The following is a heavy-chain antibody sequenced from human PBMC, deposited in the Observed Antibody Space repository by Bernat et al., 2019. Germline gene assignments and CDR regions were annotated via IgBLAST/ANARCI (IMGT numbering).Heavy chain of an antibody. Sequence: QVQLVESGGGVVQSGKSLRLSCAVSGVTFRNYGMHLVRQAPGKGLEWVAVIWYDGSQKYYADSVKDRFTISRDNSKNTLYLQMSSRRVEDTAMYHCATWRGSGNYYDYWGQGTLVTVSS. J-gene: IGHJ4*02. V-gene: IGHV3-33*01. CDR1: GVTFRNYG. D-gene: IGHD3-10*01. CDR2: IWYDGSQK. CDR3: ATWRGSGNYYDY.